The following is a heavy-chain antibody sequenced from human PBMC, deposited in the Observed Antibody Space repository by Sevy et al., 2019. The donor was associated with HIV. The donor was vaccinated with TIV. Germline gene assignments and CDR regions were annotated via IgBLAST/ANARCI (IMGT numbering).Heavy chain of an antibody. CDR3: ARDRLNWDFDY. J-gene: IGHJ4*02. D-gene: IGHD1-1*01. CDR1: GFSFGSSA. Sequence: GGSLRLSCAASGFSFGSSAMDWVRQAPGKGLEWVAAISHDGYNKYYGDSVKGRFTISRDNSKNTLYLQMNSLRAEDTALYYCARDRLNWDFDYWGQGTLVNVSS. V-gene: IGHV3-30-3*01. CDR2: ISHDGYNK.